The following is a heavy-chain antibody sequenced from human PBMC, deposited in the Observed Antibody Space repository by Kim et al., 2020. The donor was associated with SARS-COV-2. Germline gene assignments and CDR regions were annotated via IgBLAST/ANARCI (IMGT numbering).Heavy chain of an antibody. Sequence: SETLSLTCTVSGGSISSGGYYWSWIRQHPGKGLEWIGYIYYSGSTYYNPSLKSRVTISVDTSKNQFSLKLSSVTAADTAVYYCARGALGAAPPVDWGQGTLVTVSS. CDR3: ARGALGAAPPVD. V-gene: IGHV4-31*03. CDR2: IYYSGST. D-gene: IGHD1-26*01. J-gene: IGHJ4*02. CDR1: GGSISSGGYY.